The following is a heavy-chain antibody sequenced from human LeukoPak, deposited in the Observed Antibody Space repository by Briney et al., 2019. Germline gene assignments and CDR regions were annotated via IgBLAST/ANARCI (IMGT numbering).Heavy chain of an antibody. V-gene: IGHV3-11*04. CDR3: ARDLIGAFDI. Sequence: PGGSLRLSCATSGYIFSDYYISWIRQAPGKGLEYISIIGPTGDIMYNEDSVKGRFTVSRDNAKNSLYLQMNSLRAEDTAVYYCARDLIGAFDIWGQGTMVTVSS. CDR2: IGPTGDIM. CDR1: GYIFSDYY. D-gene: IGHD3-10*01. J-gene: IGHJ3*02.